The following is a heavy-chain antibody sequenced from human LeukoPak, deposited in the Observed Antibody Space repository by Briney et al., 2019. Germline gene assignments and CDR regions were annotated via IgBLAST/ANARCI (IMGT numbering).Heavy chain of an antibody. CDR1: GFTFTNAW. CDR2: IKSKTDGGTT. D-gene: IGHD2-2*01. Sequence: PGGSLRLSCTTSGFTFTNAWMSWVRQAPGKGLEWVGRIKSKTDGGTTDYAAPVKGGFTISRDDSKNTLYLQMNSLKTEDTAVYYCEGTQGYCSSTSCYGTRYWGQGTLVTVSS. J-gene: IGHJ4*02. CDR3: EGTQGYCSSTSCYGTRY. V-gene: IGHV3-15*01.